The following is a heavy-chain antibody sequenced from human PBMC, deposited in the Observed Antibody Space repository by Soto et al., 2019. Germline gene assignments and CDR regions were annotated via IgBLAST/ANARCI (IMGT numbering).Heavy chain of an antibody. Sequence: SETLSLTCTVSGGSVSSGSYYWSWIRQPPGKGLEWIGYIYYSGSTNYNPSLKSRVTISVDTSKNQFSLKLSSMTAADTAVYYCARYYYDSSGYYSGMDVWGQGTTVTVSS. CDR3: ARYYYDSSGYYSGMDV. CDR1: GGSVSSGSYY. CDR2: IYYSGST. J-gene: IGHJ6*02. V-gene: IGHV4-61*01. D-gene: IGHD3-22*01.